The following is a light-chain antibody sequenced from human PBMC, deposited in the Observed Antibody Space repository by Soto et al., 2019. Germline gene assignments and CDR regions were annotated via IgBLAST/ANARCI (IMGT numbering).Light chain of an antibody. CDR2: GAS. CDR3: RQYGSSPSYT. Sequence: EIVLTQSPGTLSLSPGERATLSCRASQSLSSYLAWYQQKPGQAPRLLIYGASSRATGIPDRFSGSGSGTDFTLTISRLEPEYCAVYFCRQYGSSPSYTFGQGIKLEIK. V-gene: IGKV3-20*01. CDR1: QSLSSY. J-gene: IGKJ2*01.